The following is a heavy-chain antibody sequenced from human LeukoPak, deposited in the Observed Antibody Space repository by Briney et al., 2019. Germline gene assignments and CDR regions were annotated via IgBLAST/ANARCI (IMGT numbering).Heavy chain of an antibody. Sequence: ASVKVSCKASGYTFTSYYMHWVRQDPGQGLEWMGIINPSGGSTSYAQKFQGRVTMTRDTSTSTVYMELSSLRSEDTAVYYCARERGIAATGRRGGYFDYWGQGTLVTVSS. J-gene: IGHJ4*02. D-gene: IGHD6-13*01. CDR3: ARERGIAATGRRGGYFDY. V-gene: IGHV1-46*01. CDR1: GYTFTSYY. CDR2: INPSGGST.